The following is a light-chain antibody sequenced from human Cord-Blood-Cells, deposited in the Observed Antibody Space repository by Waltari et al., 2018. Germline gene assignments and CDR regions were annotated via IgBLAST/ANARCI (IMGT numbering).Light chain of an antibody. J-gene: IGKJ3*01. CDR3: QQYDNLLIFT. Sequence: DIQMTQSPSSLSASVGDRVTITCQASQDISNYLNWYQQKPGKAPKFLIYDSSNLETGVPSRFSGSGSGTDFTFTISSLQPEDVATYYCQQYDNLLIFTFGPGTKVDIK. CDR2: DSS. CDR1: QDISNY. V-gene: IGKV1-33*01.